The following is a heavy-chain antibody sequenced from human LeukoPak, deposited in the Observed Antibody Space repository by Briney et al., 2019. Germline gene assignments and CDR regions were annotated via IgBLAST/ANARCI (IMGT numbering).Heavy chain of an antibody. CDR3: ARVLRRGSRIAALGY. CDR2: ISSSSSYI. V-gene: IGHV3-21*01. D-gene: IGHD6-6*01. J-gene: IGHJ4*02. CDR1: GFTFSSYS. Sequence: PGGSLRLSCAASGFTFSSYSMNWVRQAPGKGLEWVSSISSSSSYIYYADSVKGRFTISRDNAKNSLYLQMNSLRAEDTAVYYCARVLRRGSRIAALGYWGQGTLVTVSS.